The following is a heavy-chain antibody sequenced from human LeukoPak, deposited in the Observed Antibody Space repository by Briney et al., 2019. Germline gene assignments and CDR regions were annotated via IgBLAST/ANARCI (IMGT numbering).Heavy chain of an antibody. D-gene: IGHD1-26*01. Sequence: PGGSLRLSCAASGFTFSDYYMSWIRQAPGKGLEWVSYISSSGSTIYYADSVKGRFTLSRDNAKNSLYLQMNSLRAEDTAVYYCARASGSYLDYYFDYWGQGTLVTVSS. CDR1: GFTFSDYY. CDR2: ISSSGSTI. J-gene: IGHJ4*02. V-gene: IGHV3-11*01. CDR3: ARASGSYLDYYFDY.